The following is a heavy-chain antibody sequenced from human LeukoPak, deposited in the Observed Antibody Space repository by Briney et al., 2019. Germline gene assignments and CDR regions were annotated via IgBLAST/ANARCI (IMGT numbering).Heavy chain of an antibody. CDR3: ARDFGYYYDSSGYYYGGKNVNWFDP. D-gene: IGHD3-22*01. Sequence: ASVKVSCKASGYTFTGYYMHWVRQAPGQGLEWMGWINPNSGGTNYAQKFQGRVTMTRDTSISTAYMELSRLRSDDTAVYYCARDFGYYYDSSGYYYGGKNVNWFDPWGQGTLVTVSS. V-gene: IGHV1-2*02. J-gene: IGHJ5*02. CDR1: GYTFTGYY. CDR2: INPNSGGT.